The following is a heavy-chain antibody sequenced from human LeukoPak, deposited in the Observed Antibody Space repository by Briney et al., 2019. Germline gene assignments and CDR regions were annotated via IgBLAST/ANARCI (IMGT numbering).Heavy chain of an antibody. CDR2: INPNSGGT. CDR1: GYTFTSYG. Sequence: GASVKVSCKASGYTFTSYGISWVRQAPGQGLEWMGWINPNSGGTNYAQKFQGRVTMTRDTSISTAYMELSRLRPDDTAVYYCAREDTAMASYYFDYWGQGTLVTVSS. V-gene: IGHV1-2*02. CDR3: AREDTAMASYYFDY. D-gene: IGHD5-18*01. J-gene: IGHJ4*02.